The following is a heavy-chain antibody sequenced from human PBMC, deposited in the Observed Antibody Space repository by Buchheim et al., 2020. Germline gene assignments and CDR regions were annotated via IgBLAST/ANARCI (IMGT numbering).Heavy chain of an antibody. Sequence: EVQLVESGGGLVQPGGSLRLSCAASGFTFSSYWMHWVRQAPGKGLVWVSRINGAGSSTTYADSVKGRFPIPRDNAKNTLYLQMNSLRAEDTAVYYCARGAILENDAFDIWGQGT. CDR3: ARGAILENDAFDI. J-gene: IGHJ3*02. CDR2: INGAGSST. V-gene: IGHV3-74*01. CDR1: GFTFSSYW. D-gene: IGHD2/OR15-2a*01.